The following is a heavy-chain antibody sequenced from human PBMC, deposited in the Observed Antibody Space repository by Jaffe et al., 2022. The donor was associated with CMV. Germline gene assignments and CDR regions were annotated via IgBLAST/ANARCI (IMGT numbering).Heavy chain of an antibody. J-gene: IGHJ6*03. Sequence: QVQLVQSGAEVKKPGSSVKVSCKASGGTFSSYAISWVRQAPGQGLEWMGRIIPILGIANYAQKFQGRVTITADKSTSTAYMELSSLRSEDTAVYYCASLSYLVDTAMVGPYYYYYYMDVWGKGTTVTVSS. V-gene: IGHV1-69*09. CDR3: ASLSYLVDTAMVGPYYYYYYMDV. CDR1: GGTFSSYA. D-gene: IGHD5-18*01. CDR2: IIPILGIA.